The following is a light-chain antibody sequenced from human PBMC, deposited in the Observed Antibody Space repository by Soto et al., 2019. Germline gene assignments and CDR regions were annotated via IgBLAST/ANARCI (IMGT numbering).Light chain of an antibody. CDR2: GAS. CDR1: QSVTSDF. J-gene: IGKJ2*01. V-gene: IGKV3-20*01. Sequence: EIVLTQSPGTLSLSPGERATLSCRARQSVTSDFLAWYQQKPGQAPRLLIYGASTRAAGVTDRFSGSGSGTDFTLTITRLEPEDFAVYYCQQYGRSSLMFTFGQGTKLGV. CDR3: QQYGRSSLMFT.